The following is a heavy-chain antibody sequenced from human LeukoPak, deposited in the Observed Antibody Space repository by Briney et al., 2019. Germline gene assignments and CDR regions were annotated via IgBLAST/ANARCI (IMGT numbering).Heavy chain of an antibody. CDR1: GYTFTGYY. J-gene: IGHJ5*02. Sequence: ASVKVSCKASGYTFTGYYMHWVRQAPGQGLEWMGWINLNSGGTNYAQKFQGRVTMTRDTSISTAYMELSRLRSDDTAVYYCARVGEYIAVAGTGDWFDPWGQGTLVTVSS. V-gene: IGHV1-2*02. CDR2: INLNSGGT. D-gene: IGHD6-19*01. CDR3: ARVGEYIAVAGTGDWFDP.